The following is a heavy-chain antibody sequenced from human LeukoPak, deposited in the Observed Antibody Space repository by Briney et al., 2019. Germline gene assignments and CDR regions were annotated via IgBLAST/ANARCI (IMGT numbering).Heavy chain of an antibody. J-gene: IGHJ4*02. Sequence: GGSLRLSCAASGFTFSIYGMSWVRQAPGKGLEWVSGINWNGGSTGYADSVKGRFTISRDNAKNSLYLQMNSLRAEDTALYYCARERIAAAGYYFDYWGQGTLVTVSS. D-gene: IGHD6-13*01. CDR1: GFTFSIYG. CDR3: ARERIAAAGYYFDY. V-gene: IGHV3-20*04. CDR2: INWNGGST.